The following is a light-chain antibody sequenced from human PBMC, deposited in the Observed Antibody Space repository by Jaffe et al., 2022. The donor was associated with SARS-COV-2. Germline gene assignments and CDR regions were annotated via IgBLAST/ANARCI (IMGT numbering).Light chain of an antibody. CDR3: HQYGSSPLT. Sequence: EIVLTQSPDTLSLSPGERATLSCRASQTVRDNYLAWYQRKPGQAPRILISGASNRAAGIPDRLSGSGSGTDFTLTISRLEPEDFAVYYCHQYGSSPLTFGGGTKVEIK. J-gene: IGKJ4*01. CDR2: GAS. V-gene: IGKV3-20*01. CDR1: QTVRDNY.